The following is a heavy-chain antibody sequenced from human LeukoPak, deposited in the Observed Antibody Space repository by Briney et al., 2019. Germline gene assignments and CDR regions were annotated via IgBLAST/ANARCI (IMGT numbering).Heavy chain of an antibody. Sequence: GGSLRLSCAASGFTFSGSAMHWVRQASGKGLEWVGRVRGKSNYYATAYAASVKGRFIISRDDSKNTAYLQMNSLKTEDTAVYFCTRHVPNSGYANFDYWGQGTLVTVSS. CDR1: GFTFSGSA. D-gene: IGHD5-12*01. J-gene: IGHJ4*02. V-gene: IGHV3-73*01. CDR3: TRHVPNSGYANFDY. CDR2: VRGKSNYYAT.